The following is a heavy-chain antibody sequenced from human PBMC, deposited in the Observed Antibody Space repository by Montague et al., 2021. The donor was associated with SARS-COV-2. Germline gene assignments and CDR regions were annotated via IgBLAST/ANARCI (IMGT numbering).Heavy chain of an antibody. D-gene: IGHD1-26*01. CDR3: AKGGRHPRDRFDI. Sequence: SLRLSCAASGFTSSGYAMTWVRHTPGKGLEWVSSISGDDDVTYHADSVRGRFTISRDNSKNTLYMEMNDLRVEDTAVYYCAKGGRHPRDRFDIWGQGTTVSVSA. V-gene: IGHV3-23*01. J-gene: IGHJ3*02. CDR2: ISGDDDVT. CDR1: GFTSSGYA.